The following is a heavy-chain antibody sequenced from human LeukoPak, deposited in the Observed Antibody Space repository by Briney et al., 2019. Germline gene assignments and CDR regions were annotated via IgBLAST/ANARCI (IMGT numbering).Heavy chain of an antibody. J-gene: IGHJ6*03. CDR1: GFTFSDYY. CDR2: ISNSGRTI. Sequence: GGSLRLSCAASGFTFSDYYMTWIRQAPGKGLEWVSYISNSGRTIYYADSVKGRFTISRDNAKSSLFLQITSLTVEDLAVYYCARIIAVAPYYYYYMDVWGRGTTVTVSS. CDR3: ARIIAVAPYYYYYMDV. V-gene: IGHV3-11*04. D-gene: IGHD6-19*01.